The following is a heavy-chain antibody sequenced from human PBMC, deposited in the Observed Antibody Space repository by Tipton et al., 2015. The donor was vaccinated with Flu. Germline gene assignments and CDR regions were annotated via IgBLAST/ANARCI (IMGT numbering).Heavy chain of an antibody. Sequence: LRLSCAVYGGSFSAYYWSWIRQPPGKGLEWVGEINHSGTTNYNPSLKSRVTISVDTSKNQFSLKLSSVTAADTAVYYCARNNRHSGSGYPQPLAGLDYWGQGTLVTVSS. CDR1: GGSFSAYY. CDR3: ARNNRHSGSGYPQPLAGLDY. CDR2: INHSGTT. D-gene: IGHD3-22*01. V-gene: IGHV4-34*01. J-gene: IGHJ4*02.